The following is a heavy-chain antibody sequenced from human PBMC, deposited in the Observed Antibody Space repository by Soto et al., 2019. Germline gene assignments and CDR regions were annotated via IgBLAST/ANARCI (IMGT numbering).Heavy chain of an antibody. CDR1: GGSFSGYY. J-gene: IGHJ4*02. D-gene: IGHD3-16*02. CDR2: INHSGST. V-gene: IGHV4-34*01. Sequence: SETLSLTCAVYGGSFSGYYWSWIRQPPGKGLEWIGEINHSGSTNYNPSLKSRVTISVDTSKNQFSLKLSSVTAADTAVYYCARGGDYDYIWGSYRPLVYFDYWGQGTLVTVSS. CDR3: ARGGDYDYIWGSYRPLVYFDY.